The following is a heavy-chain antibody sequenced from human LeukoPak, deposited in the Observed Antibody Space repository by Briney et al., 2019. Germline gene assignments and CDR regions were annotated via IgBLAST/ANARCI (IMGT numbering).Heavy chain of an antibody. CDR3: ARGGYDSSGYAYYYYYYMDV. J-gene: IGHJ6*03. D-gene: IGHD3-22*01. V-gene: IGHV5-51*01. CDR1: GYSFASYW. Sequence: GESLKISCKGSGYSFASYWIGWVRQMPGKGLEWMGIIYPGDSDTRYSPSFQGQVTISADKSISTAYLQWSSLKASDTAMYYCARGGYDSSGYAYYYYYYMDVWGKGTTVTVSS. CDR2: IYPGDSDT.